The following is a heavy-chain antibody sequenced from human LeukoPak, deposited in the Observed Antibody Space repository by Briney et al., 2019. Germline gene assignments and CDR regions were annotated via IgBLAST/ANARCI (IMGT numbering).Heavy chain of an antibody. Sequence: GGSLRLSCAASGFTFNRYWMYWVRQAPGKGLEWVANMKQDGSEKYYVDSVKGRFTISRDNAKNSLSLQMNSLRAEDTAVYYCARVNIFDAFDIWGQGTMVTVSS. V-gene: IGHV3-7*04. CDR3: ARVNIFDAFDI. J-gene: IGHJ3*02. D-gene: IGHD3-9*01. CDR1: GFTFNRYW. CDR2: MKQDGSEK.